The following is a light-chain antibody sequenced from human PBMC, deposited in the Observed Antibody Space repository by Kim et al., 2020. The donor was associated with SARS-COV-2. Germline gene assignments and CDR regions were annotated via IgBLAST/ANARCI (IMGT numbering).Light chain of an antibody. CDR3: SSYAGSNNYV. J-gene: IGLJ1*01. V-gene: IGLV2-8*01. Sequence: GQSVTIPCTGTSSDVGAYNYVSWYQQHPGKAPKLMIWEVSKRPSGVPDRFSGSKSGNTASLTVSGLQAEDEADYYCSSYAGSNNYVFGTGTKVTVL. CDR2: EVS. CDR1: SSDVGAYNY.